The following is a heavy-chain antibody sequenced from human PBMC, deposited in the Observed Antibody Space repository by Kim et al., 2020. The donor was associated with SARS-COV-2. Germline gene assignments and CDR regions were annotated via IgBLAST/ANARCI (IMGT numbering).Heavy chain of an antibody. V-gene: IGHV3-30*02. CDR3: AKDRSLGS. CDR2: GSKK. J-gene: IGHJ5*02. Sequence: GSKKDYADSVNGRVTISRDNSKNTLYLHMNSLTAEDTAVYYCAKDRSLGSWGQGSLVTVDS.